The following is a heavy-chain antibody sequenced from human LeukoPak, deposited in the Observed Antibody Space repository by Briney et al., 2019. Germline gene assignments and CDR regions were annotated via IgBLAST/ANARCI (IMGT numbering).Heavy chain of an antibody. V-gene: IGHV3-66*01. CDR2: IYSTGNT. CDR1: EFSVGSNY. D-gene: IGHD2-2*01. CDR3: ASSRSRYCSSTICWGDWFDP. Sequence: GGSLRLSCAASEFSVGSNYMSWVRQAPGKGLEWVSVIYSTGNTYYADSVKGRFIISRDNSKNTLYLQMNSLRAEDTAVYYCASSRSRYCSSTICWGDWFDPWGQGTLVTVSS. J-gene: IGHJ5*02.